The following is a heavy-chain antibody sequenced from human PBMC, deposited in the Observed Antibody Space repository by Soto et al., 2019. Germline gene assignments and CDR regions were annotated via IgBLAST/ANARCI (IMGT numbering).Heavy chain of an antibody. Sequence: QLQLQESGSGLVKPSQTLSLTCAVSGGSISSGGYSWSWIRQPPGKGLEWIGYIYHSGSTYYNPSLKSRVTISVDRYKNQFSLKLSSVTAADTAVYYCAREGGGDRPTAFDIWGQGTMVTVSS. D-gene: IGHD2-21*02. CDR1: GGSISSGGYS. CDR3: AREGGGDRPTAFDI. V-gene: IGHV4-30-2*01. J-gene: IGHJ3*02. CDR2: IYHSGST.